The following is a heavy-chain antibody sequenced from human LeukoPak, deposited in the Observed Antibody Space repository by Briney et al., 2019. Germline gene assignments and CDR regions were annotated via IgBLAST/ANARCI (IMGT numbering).Heavy chain of an antibody. CDR2: LYYSGST. V-gene: IGHV4-59*01. D-gene: IGHD3-10*01. J-gene: IGHJ3*02. CDR3: ARGGSGISNAFDI. CDR1: GGSISSYY. Sequence: PSETLSLTCSVSGGSISSYYWSWIRQPPGKGLEWIGYLYYSGSTNSNPSLKSRVTMSADTSKNQFPLKLRSVTAADTAVYYCARGGSGISNAFDIWGQGTMVTVSS.